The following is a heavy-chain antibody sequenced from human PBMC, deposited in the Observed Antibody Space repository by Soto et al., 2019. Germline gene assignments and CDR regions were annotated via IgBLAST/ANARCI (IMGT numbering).Heavy chain of an antibody. Sequence: SETLSLTCAVYGGSFSGYYWSWIRQPPGKGLEWIGEINHSGSTNYNPSLKSRVTISVDTSKNQFSLKLSSVTAADTAVYYCASTRRHRYGSGSYLFDYWGQGTLVTVSS. CDR1: GGSFSGYY. D-gene: IGHD3-10*01. CDR3: ASTRRHRYGSGSYLFDY. V-gene: IGHV4-34*01. CDR2: INHSGST. J-gene: IGHJ4*02.